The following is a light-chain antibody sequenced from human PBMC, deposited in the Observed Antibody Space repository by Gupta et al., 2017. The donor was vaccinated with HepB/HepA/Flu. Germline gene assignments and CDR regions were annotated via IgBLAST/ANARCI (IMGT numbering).Light chain of an antibody. CDR2: AVT. CDR1: RSDIGSYSL. J-gene: IGLJ3*02. V-gene: IGLV2-23*02. Sequence: QSVLTQPASVSGSPGQSITISCTGTRSDIGSYSLVSWFQHHPGQAPKLIIYAVTKRPSGISHRFSASKSGSTASLTISALQTEDAAHYFCCSFAGSGTVVFGGGTQLTVL. CDR3: CSFAGSGTVV.